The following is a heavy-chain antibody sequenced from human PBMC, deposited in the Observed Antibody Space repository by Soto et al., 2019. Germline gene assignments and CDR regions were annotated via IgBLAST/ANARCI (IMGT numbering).Heavy chain of an antibody. Sequence: PGGSLRLSCAASGFTFSSYGMHWVRQAPGKGLEWVAVIWYDGSNKYYADSVKGRFTISRDNSKNTLYLQMNSLRAEDTAVYYCARDSNVDCSSTSCYTIRMDVWGQGTTVTVSS. J-gene: IGHJ6*02. D-gene: IGHD2-2*02. V-gene: IGHV3-33*01. CDR1: GFTFSSYG. CDR2: IWYDGSNK. CDR3: ARDSNVDCSSTSCYTIRMDV.